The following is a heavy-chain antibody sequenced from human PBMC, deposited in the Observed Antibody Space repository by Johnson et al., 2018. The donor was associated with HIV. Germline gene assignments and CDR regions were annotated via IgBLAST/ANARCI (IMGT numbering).Heavy chain of an antibody. Sequence: QVQLVESGGGSEQPGRSLRLSCAASGFTFSSYAMHWVRQAPGKGLEWVAVISYDGSNKSYADSVKGRFTISRDNSKNTLYLQMNSLRAEDTAVYYCAKEDGSVGATTGNAFDIWGQGTMVTVSS. V-gene: IGHV3-30*04. D-gene: IGHD1-26*01. CDR1: GFTFSSYA. J-gene: IGHJ3*02. CDR2: ISYDGSNK. CDR3: AKEDGSVGATTGNAFDI.